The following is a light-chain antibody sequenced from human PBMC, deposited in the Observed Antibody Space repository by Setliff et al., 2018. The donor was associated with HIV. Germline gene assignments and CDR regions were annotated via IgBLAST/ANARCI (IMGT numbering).Light chain of an antibody. CDR2: QAS. CDR1: SSDVGGYNY. J-gene: IGLJ1*01. CDR3: CSNTGSNTYV. V-gene: IGLV2-14*01. Sequence: QSALTQPASVSGSPGQSITISCTGTSSDVGGYNYVSWYQHHPGKPPKLMIYQASKRPSGVSSRFSGSKSGNTASLTISGLQAEDEADYYCCSNTGSNTYVFGTGTKVTV.